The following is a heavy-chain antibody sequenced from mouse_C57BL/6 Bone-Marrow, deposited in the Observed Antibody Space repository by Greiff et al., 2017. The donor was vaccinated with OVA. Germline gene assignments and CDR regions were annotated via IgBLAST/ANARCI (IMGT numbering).Heavy chain of an antibody. J-gene: IGHJ4*01. V-gene: IGHV1-80*01. D-gene: IGHD2-2*01. Sequence: VQLQQSGAELVKPGASVKISCKASGYAFSSYWMNWVKQRPGKGLEWIGQIYPGDGDTNYNGKFKGKATLTADKSSSTAYMQLSSLTSEDSAVYFCARSGGYQFFYYYAMDYWGQGTSGTVSS. CDR3: ARSGGYQFFYYYAMDY. CDR2: IYPGDGDT. CDR1: GYAFSSYW.